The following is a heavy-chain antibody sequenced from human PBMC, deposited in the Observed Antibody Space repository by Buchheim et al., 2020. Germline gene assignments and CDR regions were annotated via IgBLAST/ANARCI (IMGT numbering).Heavy chain of an antibody. D-gene: IGHD3-22*01. Sequence: QVQVQESGPGLVKPSETLSLICNVAGGSVRSGTYYWSWIRQPPGGGLEWIGYISYTGTAIYSPSLKGRVSISADPSKNQLSLTVSSVLAADTATYYCVCLRQYYDGNGHQYYDYWGPGTL. V-gene: IGHV4-61*01. J-gene: IGHJ4*02. CDR3: VCLRQYYDGNGHQYYDY. CDR2: ISYTGTA. CDR1: GGSVRSGTYY.